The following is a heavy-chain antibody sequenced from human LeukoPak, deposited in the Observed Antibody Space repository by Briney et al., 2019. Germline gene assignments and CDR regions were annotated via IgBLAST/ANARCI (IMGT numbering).Heavy chain of an antibody. V-gene: IGHV4-39*01. CDR3: ARQSRTTRDPFDS. Sequence: SETLSLTCGASGGSVSSSRHYWAWIRPPQGMDLEWIGSIYYSGSTYYNPSLKSGVTISVDTSSNQSSLTLRSVTAADTSVYYCARQSRTTRDPFDSWGRGAQVIVSS. D-gene: IGHD4-11*01. CDR1: GGSVSSSRHY. CDR2: IYYSGST. J-gene: IGHJ4*02.